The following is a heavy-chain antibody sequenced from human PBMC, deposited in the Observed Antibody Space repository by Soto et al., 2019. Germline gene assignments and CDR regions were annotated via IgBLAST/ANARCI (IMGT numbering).Heavy chain of an antibody. J-gene: IGHJ6*02. Sequence: QVQLVQSGAEVKKPGASVKVSCTASGYTFTSYGISWVRQAPGQGLEWMGWISAYNGNTNYAQKLQGRVTMTTDTSTSTAYMELRSLRSDDTAVYYCARDRYDSSGYYYYYYGMDVWGQGTTVTVSS. CDR2: ISAYNGNT. CDR1: GYTFTSYG. V-gene: IGHV1-18*01. CDR3: ARDRYDSSGYYYYYYGMDV. D-gene: IGHD3-22*01.